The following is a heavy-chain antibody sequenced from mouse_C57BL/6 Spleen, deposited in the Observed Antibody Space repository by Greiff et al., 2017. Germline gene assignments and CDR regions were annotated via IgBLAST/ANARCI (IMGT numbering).Heavy chain of an antibody. CDR1: GYTFTSYW. J-gene: IGHJ4*01. V-gene: IGHV1-50*01. CDR2: IDPSDSYT. Sequence: QVQLQQPGAELVKPGASVKLSCKASGYTFTSYWMQWVKQRPGQGLEWIGEIDPSDSYTNYNQKFKGKATLTVDTSSSTAYMQLSSLTSEDSAVYYCARGNCWGKGTSVTVSS. CDR3: ARGNC.